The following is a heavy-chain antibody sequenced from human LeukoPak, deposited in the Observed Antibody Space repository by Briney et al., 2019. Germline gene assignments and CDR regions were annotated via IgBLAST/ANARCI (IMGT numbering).Heavy chain of an antibody. V-gene: IGHV1-2*02. J-gene: IGHJ4*02. D-gene: IGHD3-22*01. CDR3: ARKYYYDSSGAVYDY. CDR2: INPNSGGT. Sequence: ASVKVSCKASGYTFTGYYMHWVRQAPGQGLEWMGWINPNSGGTNYAQKFQGRVTMTRDTSISTAYMELSRLRSDDTAVYYCARKYYYDSSGAVYDYWGQGTLVTVSS. CDR1: GYTFTGYY.